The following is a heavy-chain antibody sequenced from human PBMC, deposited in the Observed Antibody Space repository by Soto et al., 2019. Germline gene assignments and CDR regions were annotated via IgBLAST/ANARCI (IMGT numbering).Heavy chain of an antibody. CDR2: IIPIFGTA. D-gene: IGHD3-22*01. CDR3: ARVWGGYYDSSGYYPNDNWFDP. CDR1: GGTFSSYA. V-gene: IGHV1-69*01. J-gene: IGHJ5*02. Sequence: CKASGGTFSSYAISWVRQAPGQGLEWMGGIIPIFGTANYAQKFQGRVTITADESTSTAYMELSSLRSEDTAVYYCARVWGGYYDSSGYYPNDNWFDPWGRGTLVTVSS.